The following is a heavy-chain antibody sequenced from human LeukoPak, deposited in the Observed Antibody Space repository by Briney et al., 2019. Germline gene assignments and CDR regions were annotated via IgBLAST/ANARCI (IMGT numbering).Heavy chain of an antibody. CDR2: IIPILGIA. Sequence: SLKVSCEASGGTFSGYTISSGRQAPRQRLKWMGRIIPILGIANYAQKFQGRVTITADKSTSTAYMELSSLRSEDTAVYYCARVKRDYGDYEVDYWGQGTLVTVSS. J-gene: IGHJ4*02. CDR3: ARVKRDYGDYEVDY. D-gene: IGHD4-17*01. CDR1: GGTFSGYT. V-gene: IGHV1-69*02.